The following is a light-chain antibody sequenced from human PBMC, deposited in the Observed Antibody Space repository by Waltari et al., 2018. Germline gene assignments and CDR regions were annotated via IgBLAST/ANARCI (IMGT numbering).Light chain of an antibody. V-gene: IGKV1-39*01. CDR3: QQSYSSPT. CDR2: TAS. CDR1: QSISYY. Sequence: DIQMTQSPSSLSASVGDRVIITCRASQSISYYLNWYQHKPGRAPKLLIYTASSLQGGVPSRFSGSGSGTDFTLTISSLQPDDFATYYCQQSYSSPTFGGGTKVEI. J-gene: IGKJ4*01.